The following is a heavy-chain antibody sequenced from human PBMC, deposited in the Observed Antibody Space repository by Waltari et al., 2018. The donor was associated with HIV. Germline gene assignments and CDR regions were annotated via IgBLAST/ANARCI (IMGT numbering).Heavy chain of an antibody. V-gene: IGHV4-59*01. J-gene: IGHJ5*02. D-gene: IGHD6-19*01. Sequence: QVQLQESGPGLVKPSETLSLTCTVSGGSISSYYWSWIRQPPGKGLEWIGYIYYSGSTNYNPSRKSRVTISVDTSKNQFSLKLSSVTAADTAVYYCAREGGAVDNWFDPWGQGTLVTVSS. CDR2: IYYSGST. CDR3: AREGGAVDNWFDP. CDR1: GGSISSYY.